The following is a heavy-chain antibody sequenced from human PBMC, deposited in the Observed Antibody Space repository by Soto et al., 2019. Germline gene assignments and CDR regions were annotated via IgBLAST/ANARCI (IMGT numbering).Heavy chain of an antibody. CDR2: ISYDGSNK. CDR1: GFTFSSYA. D-gene: IGHD1-7*01. CDR3: ARDESLELPEYFQH. V-gene: IGHV3-30-3*01. Sequence: QVQLVESGGGVVQPGRSLRLSCAASGFTFSSYAMHWVRQAPGKGLEWVAVISYDGSNKYYADSVKGRFTISRDNSKNTLYLQMNSLRAEYTAVDYCARDESLELPEYFQHWGQGTLVTVSS. J-gene: IGHJ1*01.